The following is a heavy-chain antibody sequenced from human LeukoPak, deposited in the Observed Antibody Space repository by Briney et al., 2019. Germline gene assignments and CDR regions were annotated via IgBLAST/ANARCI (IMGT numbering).Heavy chain of an antibody. J-gene: IGHJ4*02. CDR3: AIQTYYYDISGYYRQDY. D-gene: IGHD3-22*01. CDR2: IYYSGST. Sequence: PSETLSLTCTVSGGSISSSSYYWGWIRQPPGKGLEWIGSIYYSGSTYYNPSLKSRVTISVDTSKNQFSLKLSTVTAADTAVYYCAIQTYYYDISGYYRQDYWGQGTLVTVSS. CDR1: GGSISSSSYY. V-gene: IGHV4-39*01.